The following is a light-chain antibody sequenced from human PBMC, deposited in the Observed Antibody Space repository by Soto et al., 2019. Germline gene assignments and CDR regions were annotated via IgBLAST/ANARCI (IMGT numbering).Light chain of an antibody. CDR2: VAS. CDR3: QKHNSAPLT. V-gene: IGKV1-27*01. CDR1: QSISNY. J-gene: IGKJ4*01. Sequence: DIQMTQSPSSLSASVGDRVTITCRASQSISNYVAWYQQKPGKVPKLLIYVASTLQTGVPSRFSGRGSGTVFPLTISSLQPEDVATYYCQKHNSAPLTFGGGTKVEIK.